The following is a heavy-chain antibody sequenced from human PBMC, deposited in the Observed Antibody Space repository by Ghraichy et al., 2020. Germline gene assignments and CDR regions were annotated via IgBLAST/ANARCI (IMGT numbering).Heavy chain of an antibody. D-gene: IGHD6-13*01. CDR3: AREIAATSRSFDY. V-gene: IGHV4-4*07. CDR1: GGSISTYY. Sequence: GSLSLTCTVSGGSISTYYWSWIRQPAGKGLEWIGRISGSTNYNPSLKSRVTMSIDTSKSQLSLKLSSVTAADTAVYYCAREIAATSRSFDYWGQGTLVTVSS. J-gene: IGHJ4*02. CDR2: ISGST.